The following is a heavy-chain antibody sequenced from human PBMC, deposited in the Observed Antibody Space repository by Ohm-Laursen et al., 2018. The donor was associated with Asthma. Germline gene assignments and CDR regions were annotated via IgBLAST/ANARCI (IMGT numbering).Heavy chain of an antibody. D-gene: IGHD4-23*01. Sequence: SLRLSCAASGFTFSSYGMHWVRQAPGKGLEWVAVISYDGSNKYYADSVKGRFTISRDNSKNTLYLQMNSLRAEDTAVYYCARDSDYGGNFEFDYWGQGTLVTVSS. CDR1: GFTFSSYG. J-gene: IGHJ4*02. CDR2: ISYDGSNK. CDR3: ARDSDYGGNFEFDY. V-gene: IGHV3-30*03.